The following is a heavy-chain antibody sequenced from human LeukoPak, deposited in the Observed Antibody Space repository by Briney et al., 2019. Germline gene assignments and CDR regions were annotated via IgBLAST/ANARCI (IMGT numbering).Heavy chain of an antibody. J-gene: IGHJ3*02. CDR2: IRSKAYGGTT. Sequence: QPGGSLRLSCAVSGFTVSGNYMSWFRQAPGKGLEWVGFIRSKAYGGTTEYAASVKGRFTISRDDSKSIAYLQMNSLKTEDTAVYYCTRAGGTTGKTSGWYSAFDIWGQGTMVTVSS. D-gene: IGHD6-19*01. V-gene: IGHV3-49*03. CDR1: GFTVSGNY. CDR3: TRAGGTTGKTSGWYSAFDI.